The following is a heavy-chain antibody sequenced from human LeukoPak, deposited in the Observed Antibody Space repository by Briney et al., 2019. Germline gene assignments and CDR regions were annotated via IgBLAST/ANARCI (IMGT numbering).Heavy chain of an antibody. V-gene: IGHV4-4*07. J-gene: IGHJ6*03. CDR1: GGSISSYY. CDR3: ARVRWFGELTYYYYYMDV. Sequence: SETLSLTCTVSGGSISSYYWSWIRQPAGKGLEWIGRIYTSGSTNYNPSLKSRVTMSVDTSKNQFSLKLSSVTAADTAVYYCARVRWFGELTYYYYYMDVWGKGTTVTVSS. D-gene: IGHD3-10*01. CDR2: IYTSGST.